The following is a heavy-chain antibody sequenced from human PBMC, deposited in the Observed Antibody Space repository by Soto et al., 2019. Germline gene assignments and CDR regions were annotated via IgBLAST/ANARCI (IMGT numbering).Heavy chain of an antibody. CDR3: ARGHGSGSYLQYGMDV. J-gene: IGHJ6*02. V-gene: IGHV1-69*12. CDR1: GGTFSSYA. Sequence: QVQLVQSGAEVKKPGTSVKVSCKASGGTFSSYAISWVRQAPGQGLEWMGGIIPIFGTANYAQKFQGRVTITADESMSTAYMELSSLRSEDTAVYYCARGHGSGSYLQYGMDVWGQGTTVTVSS. CDR2: IIPIFGTA. D-gene: IGHD3-10*01.